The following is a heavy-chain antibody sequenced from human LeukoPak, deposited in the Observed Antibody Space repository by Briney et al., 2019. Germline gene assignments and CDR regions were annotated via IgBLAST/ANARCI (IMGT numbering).Heavy chain of an antibody. J-gene: IGHJ3*02. D-gene: IGHD2-2*01. CDR1: GFTFSSYA. CDR2: ISYDGSNK. V-gene: IGHV3-30-3*01. Sequence: PGGPLRLSCAASGFTFSSYAMHWVRQAPGKGLEWVAVISYDGSNKYYADSVKGRFTISRDNSKNTLYLQMNSLRAEDTAVYYCARVASYCSSTSCKDAFDIWGQGTMVTVSS. CDR3: ARVASYCSSTSCKDAFDI.